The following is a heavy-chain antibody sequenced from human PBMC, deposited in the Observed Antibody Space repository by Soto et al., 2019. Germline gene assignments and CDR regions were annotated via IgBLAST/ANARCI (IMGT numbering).Heavy chain of an antibody. CDR1: GGSVSSGSYY. V-gene: IGHV4-61*01. CDR3: ASRLYIYGYEALWFDP. J-gene: IGHJ5*02. Sequence: PSETLSLTCTVSGGSVSSGSYYWSWIRQPPGKGLEWIGYIYYSGSTNYNPSLKSRVTISVDTSKNQFSLKLSSVTAADTAVYYCASRLYIYGYEALWFDPWCPGTLVTVSS. CDR2: IYYSGST. D-gene: IGHD5-18*01.